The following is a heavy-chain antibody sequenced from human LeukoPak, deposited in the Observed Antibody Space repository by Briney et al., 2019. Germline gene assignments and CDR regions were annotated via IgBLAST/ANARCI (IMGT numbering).Heavy chain of an antibody. Sequence: ASVKVSYKASGYTFNSYGVSWVRQAPGQGLEWRGWISAYNGNTNYAQKVQGRVTMTTDTSTSTDYMELRSLRSDDTAVYYCARADIRAIASSGWYGFDYWGQGTLVTVSS. CDR2: ISAYNGNT. J-gene: IGHJ4*02. CDR3: ARADIRAIASSGWYGFDY. CDR1: GYTFNSYG. V-gene: IGHV1-18*01. D-gene: IGHD6-19*01.